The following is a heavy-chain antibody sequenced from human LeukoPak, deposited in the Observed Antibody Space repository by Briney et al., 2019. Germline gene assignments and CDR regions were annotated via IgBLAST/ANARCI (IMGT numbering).Heavy chain of an antibody. Sequence: GRSLRLSCAASGFTFDDYAMHWVRQAPGKGLEWFSGISWNSGSIGYADSVKGRFTISRDNAKNSLYLQMNSLRAEDMALYYCAKDVGITIFGNYMDVWGKGTTVTVSS. CDR1: GFTFDDYA. D-gene: IGHD3-3*01. V-gene: IGHV3-9*03. CDR3: AKDVGITIFGNYMDV. CDR2: ISWNSGSI. J-gene: IGHJ6*03.